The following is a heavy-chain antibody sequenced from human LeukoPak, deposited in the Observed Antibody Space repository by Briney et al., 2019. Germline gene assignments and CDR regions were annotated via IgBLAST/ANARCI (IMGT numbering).Heavy chain of an antibody. J-gene: IGHJ4*02. D-gene: IGHD3-22*01. V-gene: IGHV3-53*01. CDR2: IYSGGST. CDR3: ARSVVAAAPFDY. Sequence: GGSLRLSCAASGFTVSSNYMSWVRQAPGKGLDWVSVIYSGGSTYYADSVKGRVTISRDNSKNTLYLQMNSLRAEDTAVYYCARSVVAAAPFDYWGQGTLVTVSS. CDR1: GFTVSSNY.